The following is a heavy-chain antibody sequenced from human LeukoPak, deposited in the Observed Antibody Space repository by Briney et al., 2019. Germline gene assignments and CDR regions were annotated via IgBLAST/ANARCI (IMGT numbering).Heavy chain of an antibody. Sequence: ASVKVSCKASGGTFSSYAISWVRQAPGQGLEWMGGIIPIFGTANYAQKFQGRVTITTDESTSTAYMELSSLRSEDTAVYYCARGKQEISLHSETYYYYYMDVWGKGTTVTVSS. J-gene: IGHJ6*03. CDR3: ARGKQEISLHSETYYYYYMDV. CDR1: GGTFSSYA. D-gene: IGHD5-24*01. CDR2: IIPIFGTA. V-gene: IGHV1-69*05.